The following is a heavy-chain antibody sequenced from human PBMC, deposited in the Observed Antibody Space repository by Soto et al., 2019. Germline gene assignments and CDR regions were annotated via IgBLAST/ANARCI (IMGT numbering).Heavy chain of an antibody. V-gene: IGHV3-11*04. CDR2: IRSSDNTR. D-gene: IGHD3-3*01. CDR1: GFRFSDYY. J-gene: IGHJ4*02. Sequence: GGSLRLSCAASGFRFSDYYISWIRQAPGKGLEWVSYIRSSDNTRYHADSVKGRFTISRDNAKNSLYLQMNSLRAEDTAVYYCARDHAIFGVVTPDYWGQGTLVTVSS. CDR3: ARDHAIFGVVTPDY.